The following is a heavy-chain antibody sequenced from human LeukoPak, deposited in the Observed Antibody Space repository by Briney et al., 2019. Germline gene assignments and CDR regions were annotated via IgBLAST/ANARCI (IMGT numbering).Heavy chain of an antibody. CDR1: GGSISSYY. CDR2: IYYSGST. J-gene: IGHJ4*02. D-gene: IGHD1-7*01. CDR3: ARIGNYYYQY. Sequence: SETLSLTCTVSGGSISSYYWSWIRQPPGKGLEWIGSIYYSGSTYYNPSLKSRVTISVDTSKNQFSLKLSSVTAADTAVYYCARIGNYYYQYWGQGTLVTVSS. V-gene: IGHV4-59*12.